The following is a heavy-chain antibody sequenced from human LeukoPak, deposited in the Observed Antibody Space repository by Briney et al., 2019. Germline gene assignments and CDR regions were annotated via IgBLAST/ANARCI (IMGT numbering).Heavy chain of an antibody. Sequence: SETLSLTCTVSGGSISSYYWSWIRQPPGNGLEWIGYIYYSGSTYYNQSLESGVTISVDTSKNQSSLKLTSVTAADTAVYYCASPRGGYSYGYDYWGQGTLVTVSS. J-gene: IGHJ4*02. CDR3: ASPRGGYSYGYDY. CDR2: IYYSGST. CDR1: GGSISSYY. V-gene: IGHV4-59*08. D-gene: IGHD5-18*01.